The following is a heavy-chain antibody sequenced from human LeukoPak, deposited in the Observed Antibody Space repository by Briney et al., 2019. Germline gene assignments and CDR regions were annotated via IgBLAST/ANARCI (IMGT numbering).Heavy chain of an antibody. CDR1: GYTLTELS. CDR3: ATDLRSQGPFDY. V-gene: IGHV1-24*01. CDR2: FDPEDGET. J-gene: IGHJ4*02. Sequence: ASVKVSCKVSGYTLTELSMHWVRQAPGEGLEWMGGFDPEDGETIYAQEFQGRVTMTEDTSTDTAYMELSSLRSEDTAVYYCATDLRSQGPFDYWGQGTLVTVSS.